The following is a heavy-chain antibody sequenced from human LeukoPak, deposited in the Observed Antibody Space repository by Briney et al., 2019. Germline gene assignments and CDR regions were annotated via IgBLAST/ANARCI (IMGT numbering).Heavy chain of an antibody. J-gene: IGHJ4*02. V-gene: IGHV4/OR15-8*02. CDR2: ISLAGQT. CDR1: GGSISGTNW. Sequence: SEPVSLTCGVSGGSISGTNWWSWVRQPPGQGLEWIGEISLAGQTNFNPSLNGRVTMSLDKSSNQLSLHLTSVTAADTATYFCSRESGPFCPFGYWGQGTLVLVTS. CDR3: SRESGPFCPFGY. D-gene: IGHD1-26*01.